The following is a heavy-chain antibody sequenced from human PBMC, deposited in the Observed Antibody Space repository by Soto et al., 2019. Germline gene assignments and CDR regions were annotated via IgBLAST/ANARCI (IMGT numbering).Heavy chain of an antibody. D-gene: IGHD6-19*01. J-gene: IGHJ5*02. Sequence: WQPLSLTCAISGVRLWSNIASWNWIGQSPSRGLEWLGRTYYRSKWYNDYAVSVKSRITINPDTSKNQFSLQRNSVTPEDTAVYYCAKESSGSNWLDPWGQGILVTVS. V-gene: IGHV6-1*01. CDR2: TYYRSKWYN. CDR1: GVRLWSNIAS. CDR3: AKESSGSNWLDP.